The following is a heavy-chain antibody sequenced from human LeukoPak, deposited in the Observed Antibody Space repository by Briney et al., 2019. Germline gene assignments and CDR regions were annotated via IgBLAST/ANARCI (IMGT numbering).Heavy chain of an antibody. CDR2: ISAYNGNT. CDR3: ARPSSPILWFGELFPPYYYGMDV. D-gene: IGHD3-10*01. CDR1: GYTFTSYG. V-gene: IGHV1-18*01. Sequence: ASVKVSCKSSGYTFTSYGISWVRQAPGQGLEWMGWISAYNGNTNYAQKLQGRVTMTTDTSTRTAYMELRSLRSDDTAVYYCARPSSPILWFGELFPPYYYGMDVWGQGTTVTVSS. J-gene: IGHJ6*02.